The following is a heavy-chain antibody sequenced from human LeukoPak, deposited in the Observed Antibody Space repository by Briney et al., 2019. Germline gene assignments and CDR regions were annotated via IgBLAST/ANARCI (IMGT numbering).Heavy chain of an antibody. J-gene: IGHJ6*02. V-gene: IGHV1-2*02. D-gene: IGHD3-10*01. CDR1: GYTFTGYY. CDR3: ARVVYGSGSYLVSYVFGDGMDV. Sequence: ASVKVSCKASGYTFTGYYMHWVRQAPGQGLEWMGWINPNSGGTNYAQKFQGRVTMTRDTSISTAYMELSRLRSDDTAVYYCARVVYGSGSYLVSYVFGDGMDVWGQGTTVTVSS. CDR2: INPNSGGT.